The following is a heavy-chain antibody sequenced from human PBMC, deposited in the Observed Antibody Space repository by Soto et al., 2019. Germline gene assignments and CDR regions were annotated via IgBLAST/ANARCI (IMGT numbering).Heavy chain of an antibody. CDR1: GGSISSYY. J-gene: IGHJ4*02. CDR2: IYYSGST. CDR3: ARGQYYYDSSGYNEFDY. Sequence: SETLSLTCTVSGGSISSYYWSWIRQPPGKGLEWIGYIYYSGSTNYNPSLKSRVTISVDTSKNQFSLKLSSVTAADTAVYYCARGQYYYDSSGYNEFDYWGQGTLVTVPQ. D-gene: IGHD3-22*01. V-gene: IGHV4-59*01.